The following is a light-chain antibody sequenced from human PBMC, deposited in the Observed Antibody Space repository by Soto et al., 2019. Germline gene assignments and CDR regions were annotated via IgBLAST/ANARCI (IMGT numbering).Light chain of an antibody. Sequence: QSALTQPASVSGSPGQSITISCTGTSSDVGGYNYVSWYQQHPGKAPKLMIYEVSNRPSGVSNRFSGSKSGNTASLTISGLQAEDEADYYCSSYTSSSSLMFGGGTQPTVL. CDR3: SSYTSSSSLM. J-gene: IGLJ7*01. CDR2: EVS. V-gene: IGLV2-14*01. CDR1: SSDVGGYNY.